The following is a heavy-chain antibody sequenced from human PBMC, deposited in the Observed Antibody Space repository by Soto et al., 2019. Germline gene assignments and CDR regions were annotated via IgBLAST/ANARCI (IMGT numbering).Heavy chain of an antibody. CDR1: GYTFTSYG. CDR2: ISAYNGNT. CDR3: AREKSRSDFWSGYPHPYSYYGMDV. J-gene: IGHJ6*02. V-gene: IGHV1-18*04. D-gene: IGHD3-3*01. Sequence: ASVKVSCKASGYTFTSYGISWVRQAPGQGLEWMGWISAYNGNTNYAQKLQGRVTMTTDTSTSTAYMELRSLRSDDTAVYYCAREKSRSDFWSGYPHPYSYYGMDVWGQGTTVTVSS.